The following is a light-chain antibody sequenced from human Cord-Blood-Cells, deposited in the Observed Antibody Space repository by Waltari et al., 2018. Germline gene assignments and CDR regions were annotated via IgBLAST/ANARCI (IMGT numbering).Light chain of an antibody. Sequence: QSALTQPASVSGSPGQSITISCTGNSSDVGSYNLVSWYQHHAGKAPKLMIYEGSKRPSGVSNRFSGSKSGNTASLTISGLQAEDEADYYCCSYAGSSTVVFGGWTKLTVL. CDR2: EGS. CDR1: SSDVGSYNL. V-gene: IGLV2-23*01. J-gene: IGLJ2*01. CDR3: CSYAGSSTVV.